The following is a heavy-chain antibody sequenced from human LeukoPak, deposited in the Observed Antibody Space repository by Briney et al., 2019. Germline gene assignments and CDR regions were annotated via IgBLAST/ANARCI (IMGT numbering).Heavy chain of an antibody. J-gene: IGHJ4*02. D-gene: IGHD3-22*01. CDR3: ARDSSGYQ. CDR2: LNQDADRE. V-gene: IGHV3-7*01. Sequence: PGGSLRLSCAASEFNFRAYWMSWARQAPGKGLEWVASLNQDADREYYVDSVEGRFTISRDNAKNSLYLQMNSLRAEDTAVYYCARDSSGYQWGQGTLVTVSS. CDR1: EFNFRAYW.